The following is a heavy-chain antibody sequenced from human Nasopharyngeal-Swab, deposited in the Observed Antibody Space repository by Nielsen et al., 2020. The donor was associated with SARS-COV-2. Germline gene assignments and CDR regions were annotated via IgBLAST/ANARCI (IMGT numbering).Heavy chain of an antibody. CDR1: GGTFSSYA. Sequence: SVKVSCKASGGTFSSYAISWVRQAPGQGLEWMGGIIPIFGTANYAQKFQGRVTITADKSTSTAYMELSSLRSEDTAVYYCARNPVDYDYVWGSYRYRTFGYWGQGTLVTVSS. J-gene: IGHJ4*02. V-gene: IGHV1-69*06. CDR2: IIPIFGTA. D-gene: IGHD3-16*02. CDR3: ARNPVDYDYVWGSYRYRTFGY.